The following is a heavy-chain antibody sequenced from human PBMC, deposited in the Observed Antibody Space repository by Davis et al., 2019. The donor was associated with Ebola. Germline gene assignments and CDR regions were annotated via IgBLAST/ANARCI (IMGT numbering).Heavy chain of an antibody. J-gene: IGHJ4*02. CDR2: IWFDGSII. CDR1: GFSFSNYG. CDR3: VRDQYSNARYDY. D-gene: IGHD6-19*01. V-gene: IGHV3-33*01. Sequence: GSLRLSCAASGFSFSNYGFHWVRQTPGKGLEWVAVIWFDGSIIYYADSVKGRFTVSRDDSKNTVYLQMNNLRVEDTAVYYCVRDQYSNARYDYWGQGTLVTVSS.